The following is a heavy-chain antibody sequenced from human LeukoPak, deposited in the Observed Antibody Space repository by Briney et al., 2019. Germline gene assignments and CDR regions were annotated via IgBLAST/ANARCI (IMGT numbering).Heavy chain of an antibody. CDR2: IYYSGST. J-gene: IGHJ4*02. CDR1: GGSISSYY. D-gene: IGHD5-12*01. CDR3: ARGGDSGYDLDYFDY. V-gene: IGHV4-59*01. Sequence: SSETLSLTCTVSGGSISSYYWSWIRQPPGKGLEWIGYIYYSGSTNYNPSLKSRVTISVDTSKNQFSLKLGSVTAADTAVYYCARGGDSGYDLDYFDYWGQGTLVTVSS.